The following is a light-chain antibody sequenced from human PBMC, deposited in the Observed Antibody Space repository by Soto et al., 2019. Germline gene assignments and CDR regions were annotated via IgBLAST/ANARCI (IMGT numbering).Light chain of an antibody. V-gene: IGKV3-15*01. Sequence: EIVMTQSPATLSVSPGERATLSCRASQSVSSNLAWYQQKPGQAPRLLIYGASTRATGSPARSSGSGSGTEFILTISSLQSEDFAVYYCQQYNDWPLTFGGGTKVDIK. CDR3: QQYNDWPLT. CDR2: GAS. CDR1: QSVSSN. J-gene: IGKJ4*01.